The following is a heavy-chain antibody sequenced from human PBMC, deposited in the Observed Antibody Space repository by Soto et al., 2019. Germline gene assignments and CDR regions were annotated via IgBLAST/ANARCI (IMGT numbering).Heavy chain of an antibody. D-gene: IGHD1-1*01. J-gene: IGHJ4*02. CDR3: AHRIERRYGHYFDY. Sequence: QITLKESGPTLVKPTQTLTLTCTFCGFSLSTSGESVGWIRQPPGKALEWLAHIYWDGDERYSPSLKSRITITKDTSKNQVVLRMTNTDPVDTATYYCAHRIERRYGHYFDYWGQGTLVTVSS. V-gene: IGHV2-5*02. CDR2: IYWDGDE. CDR1: GFSLSTSGES.